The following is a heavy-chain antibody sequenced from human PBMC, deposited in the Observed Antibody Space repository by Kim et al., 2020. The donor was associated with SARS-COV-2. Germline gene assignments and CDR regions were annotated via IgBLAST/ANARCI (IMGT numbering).Heavy chain of an antibody. D-gene: IGHD1-1*01. CDR1: GYAFINHA. V-gene: IGHV1-3*04. Sequence: ASVKVSCKASGYAFINHAIHWVRQAPGQRLEWMGWIHTGSGNTKYSQKFQDRVTITRDSSATTAYMDLSSLRSEDTAIYYCVRDAVEYSNNWYDCLDPWG. J-gene: IGHJ5*02. CDR3: VRDAVEYSNNWYDCLDP. CDR2: IHTGSGNT.